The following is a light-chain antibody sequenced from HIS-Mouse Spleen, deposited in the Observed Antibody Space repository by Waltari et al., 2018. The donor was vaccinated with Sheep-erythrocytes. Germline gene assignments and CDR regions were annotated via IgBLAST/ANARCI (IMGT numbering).Light chain of an antibody. CDR2: EDS. CDR1: ALPQKY. V-gene: IGLV3-10*01. CDR3: YSTDSSGNHWV. J-gene: IGLJ3*02. Sequence: SYELTQPISVSVYPCSTARTTCSGDALPQKYAYWYPQKSGQAPVLVIYEDSKRPSGIPERFAGSSSGTMATLTISGAQVEDDADYYCYSTDSSGNHWVFGGGTKLTVL.